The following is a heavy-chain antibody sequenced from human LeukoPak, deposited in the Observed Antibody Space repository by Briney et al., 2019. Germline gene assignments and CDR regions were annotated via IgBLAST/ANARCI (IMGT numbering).Heavy chain of an antibody. J-gene: IGHJ6*02. D-gene: IGHD6-13*01. CDR2: IWYDGSNK. V-gene: IGHV3-33*06. CDR3: AKDPIAATGPGYYYGMDV. CDR1: GFTFSSYG. Sequence: GGSLRLSCAASGFTFSSYGMHWVRQAPGKGLEWVAVIWYDGSNKYYADSVKGRFTISRDNSKNTLYLQMNSLRAEDTAVYYCAKDPIAATGPGYYYGMDVWGQGTTVTVSS.